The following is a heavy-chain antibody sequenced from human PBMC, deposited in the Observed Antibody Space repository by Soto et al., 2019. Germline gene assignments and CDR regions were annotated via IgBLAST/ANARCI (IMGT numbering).Heavy chain of an antibody. CDR3: ARVGGFGATTIDY. CDR2: IYYSGGT. Sequence: QVQLQESGPGLVKPSQTLSLTCTVSGGSISSGDYYWSWIRQPPGKGLEWIGYIYYSGGTYYNPSLQSRVTISVDTSKTQFSLKLSSVTAADTAVYYCARVGGFGATTIDYWGQGTLVTVSS. CDR1: GGSISSGDYY. J-gene: IGHJ4*02. V-gene: IGHV4-30-4*01. D-gene: IGHD3-10*01.